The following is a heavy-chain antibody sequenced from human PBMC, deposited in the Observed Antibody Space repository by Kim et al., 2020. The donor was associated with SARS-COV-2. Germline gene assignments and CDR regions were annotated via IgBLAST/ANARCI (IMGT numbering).Heavy chain of an antibody. CDR2: IRTTAEGGA. CDR1: GFTFSSYP. J-gene: IGHJ4*02. D-gene: IGHD4-17*01. Sequence: GGSLRLSCVASGFTFSSYPMNWVRQAPGKGLEWVSNIRTTAEGGAHYAASVKGRFTISREDAKNSLFLHMGSLRADDTAVYYCATDLDYAFDYWGQGAL. CDR3: ATDLDYAFDY. V-gene: IGHV3-48*04.